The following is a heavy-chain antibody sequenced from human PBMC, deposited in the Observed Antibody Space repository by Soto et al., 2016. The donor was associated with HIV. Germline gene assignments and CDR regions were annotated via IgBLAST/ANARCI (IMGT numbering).Heavy chain of an antibody. D-gene: IGHD5-12*01. Sequence: QVQLQQWGAGLLKPSETLSLTCAVYGGSFSGFYWTWIRQPPGKGLEWIGEINHSGSTKYNSSLKSRVTISVDTSKNQFSLKLASVTAADTAMYYCARLRRRRYTITLTXXQQSWYLISXGLAPWS. CDR2: INHSGST. CDR3: ARLRRRRYTITLTXXQQSWYLIS. V-gene: IGHV4-34*02. J-gene: IGHJ2*01. CDR1: GGSFSGFY.